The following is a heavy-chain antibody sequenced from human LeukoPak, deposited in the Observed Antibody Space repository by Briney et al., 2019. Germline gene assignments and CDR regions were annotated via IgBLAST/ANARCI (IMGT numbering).Heavy chain of an antibody. V-gene: IGHV1-2*02. CDR2: INPNSGGT. CDR1: GYTFTDCY. CDR3: AGLPRYNWNEPLDY. D-gene: IGHD1-20*01. J-gene: IGHJ4*02. Sequence: ASVKVSCKASGYTFTDCYTHWVRQAPGQGLEWMGYINPNSGGTKYAQKFQGRVTMTRDTSINTAYMELSRLTYDDTAVYYCAGLPRYNWNEPLDYWGQGTLVTVSS.